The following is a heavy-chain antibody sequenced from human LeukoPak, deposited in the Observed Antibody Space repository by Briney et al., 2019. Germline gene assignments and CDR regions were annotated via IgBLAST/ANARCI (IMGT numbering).Heavy chain of an antibody. D-gene: IGHD3-16*01. Sequence: SETLSLTCTISGGSIGSSYWSWIRQPPGKGLEWIGYIYFSGSTNYSPSLKGRVTISVDTSKDQFSLKLSSVTAADTAVYYCARDPRRFGELPPGAFDVWGRGTMVTVSS. J-gene: IGHJ3*01. V-gene: IGHV4-59*01. CDR2: IYFSGST. CDR3: ARDPRRFGELPPGAFDV. CDR1: GGSIGSSY.